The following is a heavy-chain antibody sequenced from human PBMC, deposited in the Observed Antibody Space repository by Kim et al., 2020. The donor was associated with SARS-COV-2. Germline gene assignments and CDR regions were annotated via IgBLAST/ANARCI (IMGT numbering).Heavy chain of an antibody. CDR3: ARDGRFDWYWFDP. J-gene: IGHJ5*02. Sequence: GWSLRLSCAASGFTFSSYWMHWVRQAPGKGLVWVSRINSDGSSTSYADSVKGRFTISRDNAKNTLYLQMNSLRAEDTAVYYCARDGRFDWYWFDPWGQGTLVTVSS. CDR2: INSDGSST. CDR1: GFTFSSYW. V-gene: IGHV3-74*01. D-gene: IGHD3-9*01.